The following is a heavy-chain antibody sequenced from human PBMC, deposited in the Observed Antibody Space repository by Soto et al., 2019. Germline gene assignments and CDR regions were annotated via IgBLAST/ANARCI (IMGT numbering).Heavy chain of an antibody. V-gene: IGHV1-18*01. CDR2: ISAYNGNT. J-gene: IGHJ5*02. CDR3: ARLYCNCGSCYCYLLAP. Sequence: ASVKVSCKASGYTFTSYGISWVRQAPGQGLEWMGWISAYNGNTNYAQKLQGRVTMTTDTSTSTAYMELRSLRSDDTAVYYCARLYCNCGSCYCYLLAPWGQRTLVIVSA. CDR1: GYTFTSYG. D-gene: IGHD2-15*01.